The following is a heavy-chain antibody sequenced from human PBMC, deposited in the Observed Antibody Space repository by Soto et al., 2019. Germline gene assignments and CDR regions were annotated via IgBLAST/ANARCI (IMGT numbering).Heavy chain of an antibody. CDR1: GGSISSYY. V-gene: IGHV4-59*01. J-gene: IGHJ4*02. D-gene: IGHD3-22*01. CDR3: ARGVGYYDSSGYYSFDY. Sequence: PSETLSLTCTVSGGSISSYYWSWIRQPPGKGLEWIGYIYYSGGTNYNPSLKSRVTISVDTSKNQFSLKLSSVTAADTAVYYCARGVGYYDSSGYYSFDYWGQGTLVTVS. CDR2: IYYSGGT.